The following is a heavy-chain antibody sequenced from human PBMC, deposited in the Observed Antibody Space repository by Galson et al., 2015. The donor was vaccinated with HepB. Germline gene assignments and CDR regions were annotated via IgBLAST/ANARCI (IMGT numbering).Heavy chain of an antibody. CDR2: TYYRSKWYN. J-gene: IGHJ5*02. CDR3: ARDRVPTAAGNLGFDP. V-gene: IGHV6-1*01. D-gene: IGHD6-13*01. Sequence: CAISGDSVSSNSAAWNWIRQSPSRGLEWLGRTYYRSKWYNDYAVSVKSRITINPDTSKNQFSLQLNSVTPEDTAVYCCARDRVPTAAGNLGFDPWGQGTLVTVSS. CDR1: GDSVSSNSAA.